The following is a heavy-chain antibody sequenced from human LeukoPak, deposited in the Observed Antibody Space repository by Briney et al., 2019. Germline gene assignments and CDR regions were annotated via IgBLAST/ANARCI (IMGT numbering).Heavy chain of an antibody. CDR1: GFTFSSYA. CDR2: ISYEGSNR. J-gene: IGHJ4*02. D-gene: IGHD3-3*01. V-gene: IGHV3-30*01. CDR3: ARARYHFWSGYYPEAFHY. Sequence: GGSLRLSCPASGFTFSSYAMHWVRQAPGKGLEWVAVISYEGSNRYYADSGKGRFTISRDNSNNTLYLQMNSMRPEDKAVYYCARARYHFWSGYYPEAFHYWGQGTLVTVSS.